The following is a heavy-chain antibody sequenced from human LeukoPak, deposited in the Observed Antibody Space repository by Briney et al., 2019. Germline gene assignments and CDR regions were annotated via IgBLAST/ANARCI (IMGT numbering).Heavy chain of an antibody. V-gene: IGHV3-30*02. Sequence: GGSLRLSCAASGFIFSSSGMHWVRQAPGKRLEWVAFTQDDESNKYYSDSVKGRFTISRDNSKNTLFLQMSSLRPEDTALYYCAKQMTERPHYYYMDVWGRGTTVTVSS. J-gene: IGHJ6*03. CDR2: TQDDESNK. CDR1: GFIFSSSG. CDR3: AKQMTERPHYYYMDV.